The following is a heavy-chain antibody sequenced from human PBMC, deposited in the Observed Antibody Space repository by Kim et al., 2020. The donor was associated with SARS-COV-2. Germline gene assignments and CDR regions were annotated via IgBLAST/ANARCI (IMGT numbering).Heavy chain of an antibody. J-gene: IGHJ5*02. Sequence: GGSLRLSCAASGFTFSDFYMSWIRQAPGKGLEWVSYISDTSSYTNYADSVKGRFTVSRDNAKNSLFLQMNSLRAEDTAVYYCARGGCSGGTCYSAWGQGTLVTVSS. CDR2: ISDTSSYT. V-gene: IGHV3-11*06. D-gene: IGHD2-15*01. CDR3: ARGGCSGGTCYSA. CDR1: GFTFSDFY.